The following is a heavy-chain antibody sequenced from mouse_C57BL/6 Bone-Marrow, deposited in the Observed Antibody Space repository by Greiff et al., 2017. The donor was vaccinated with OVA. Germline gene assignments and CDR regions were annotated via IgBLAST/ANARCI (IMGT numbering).Heavy chain of an antibody. CDR1: GFTFSDYR. V-gene: IGHV5-17*01. CDR3: AIHYFDD. CDR2: ISSGSSTN. Sequence: EVQLVESGGGLVKPGGSLKLSCAASGFTFSDYRMHWVRQDPEKGLEWVAYISSGSSTNYYADTVKGRVTISRDNAKNTLFLRMTSLSSEDTAMYYCAIHYFDDWGQGTTLSVSS. J-gene: IGHJ2*01.